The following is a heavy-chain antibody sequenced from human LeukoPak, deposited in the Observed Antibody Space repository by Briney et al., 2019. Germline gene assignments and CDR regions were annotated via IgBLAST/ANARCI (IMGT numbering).Heavy chain of an antibody. D-gene: IGHD3-22*01. CDR3: ARASAYDGGGCYTY. J-gene: IGHJ4*02. CDR2: IWYDGSNK. V-gene: IGHV3-33*01. CDR1: GFTFSSYG. Sequence: GGSLRLSCAASGFTFSSYGMHWVRQAPGKGLEWVAVIWYDGSNKYYADSVKGRFTISRDNAKNTVYLQMNSLRAEDTAVYYCARASAYDGGGCYTYWGQGTLVTVSS.